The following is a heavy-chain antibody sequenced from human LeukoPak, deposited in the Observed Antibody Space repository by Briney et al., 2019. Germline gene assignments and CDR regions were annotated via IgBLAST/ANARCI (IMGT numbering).Heavy chain of an antibody. CDR1: GFTFSSYW. Sequence: GGSLRLSCAASGFTFSSYWVHWVRQAPGKGLVWVSGINGDGSGPSYADSVKGRFTISRDNAKNTLYLQMNSLTAEDTAVYYCARDRASHFDYWGQGTLVTVSS. CDR3: ARDRASHFDY. CDR2: INGDGSGP. D-gene: IGHD3-10*01. V-gene: IGHV3-74*01. J-gene: IGHJ4*02.